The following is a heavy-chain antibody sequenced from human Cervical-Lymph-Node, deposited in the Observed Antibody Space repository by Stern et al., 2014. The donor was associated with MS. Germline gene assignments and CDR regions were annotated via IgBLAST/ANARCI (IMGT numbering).Heavy chain of an antibody. D-gene: IGHD2-15*01. V-gene: IGHV3-30*18. J-gene: IGHJ4*02. Sequence: VQLVESGGGVVQPGRSLRLSCAASGFSFTTYGMKLVRQAPGEGLEWVAAISYDGNPKYYSESVKGRFSISRDNSRNTLFLHMSGLRLEDTAIYYCAKTAANSLFDYWGQGTLVTVSS. CDR3: AKTAANSLFDY. CDR1: GFSFTTYG. CDR2: ISYDGNPK.